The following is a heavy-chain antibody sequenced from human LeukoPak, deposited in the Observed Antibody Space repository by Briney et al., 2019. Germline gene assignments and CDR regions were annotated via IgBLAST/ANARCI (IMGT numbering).Heavy chain of an antibody. CDR1: GYSISSGYY. V-gene: IGHV4-38-2*02. J-gene: IGHJ6*03. Sequence: SETLSLTCTVSGYSISSGYYWGWIRQPPGKGLEWIGSIYHSGSTYYNPSLKSRVTISVDTSKNQFSLKLSSVTAADTAVYYCARAVLGGATTYYYYYMDVWGKGTTVTVSS. D-gene: IGHD1-26*01. CDR2: IYHSGST. CDR3: ARAVLGGATTYYYYYMDV.